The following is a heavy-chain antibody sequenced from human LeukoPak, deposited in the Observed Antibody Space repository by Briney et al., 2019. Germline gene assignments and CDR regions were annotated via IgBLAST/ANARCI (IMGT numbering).Heavy chain of an antibody. CDR1: GYTFTGYY. J-gene: IGHJ4*02. D-gene: IGHD3-22*01. CDR3: ARAPTYYYDSSGYYYDS. Sequence: ASVKVSCKASGYTFTGYYMHWVRQAPGQGLEWMGRINPNSGGTNYAQKFQGRVTMTRDTSISTAYTELSRLRSDDTAVYYCARAPTYYYDSSGYYYDSWGQGTLVTVSS. CDR2: INPNSGGT. V-gene: IGHV1-2*06.